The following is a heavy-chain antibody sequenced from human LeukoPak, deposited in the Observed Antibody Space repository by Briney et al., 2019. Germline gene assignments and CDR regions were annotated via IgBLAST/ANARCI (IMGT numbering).Heavy chain of an antibody. V-gene: IGHV2-5*01. J-gene: IGHJ4*02. Sequence: SGPTLVNPTQTLTLTCTFSGFSLSTSGVAVGWIRQPPGKALEWLGIIYWNDDKRYSPSLKSRLTITKDTSKNQVVLTMTNTDPVDTATYYCAHSPLVRGVIIANFDYWGQGTLVTVSS. D-gene: IGHD3-10*01. CDR2: IYWNDDK. CDR3: AHSPLVRGVIIANFDY. CDR1: GFSLSTSGVA.